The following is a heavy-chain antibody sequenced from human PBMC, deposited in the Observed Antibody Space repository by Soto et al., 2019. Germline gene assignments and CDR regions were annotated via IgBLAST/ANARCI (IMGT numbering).Heavy chain of an antibody. D-gene: IGHD6-19*01. CDR1: GGTFSSYT. J-gene: IGHJ4*02. Sequence: QVQLVQSGAEVKKPGSSVKVSCKASGGTFSSYTISWVRQAPGQGLEWMGRIIPILGIANYAQKFQGRVTITADKATRTAFMGLSSLRPEDTAVYYCARVGVASGGWYAEGYYFDYWGQGTLVTVSS. CDR2: IIPILGIA. V-gene: IGHV1-69*02. CDR3: ARVGVASGGWYAEGYYFDY.